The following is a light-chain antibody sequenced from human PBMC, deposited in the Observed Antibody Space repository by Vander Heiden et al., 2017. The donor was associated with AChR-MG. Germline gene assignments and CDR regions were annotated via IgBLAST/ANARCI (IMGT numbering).Light chain of an antibody. Sequence: DIQMTQSPSSLSASVGDRVTITCQASQDIITYLNWYQQKPGKAPKLLIYDASHLETGVPSRFSGSGSGTEFAFTISSLQPEDFATYYCQQYDNVPPITFGQGTRLEIK. CDR2: DAS. CDR1: QDIITY. CDR3: QQYDNVPPIT. J-gene: IGKJ5*01. V-gene: IGKV1-33*01.